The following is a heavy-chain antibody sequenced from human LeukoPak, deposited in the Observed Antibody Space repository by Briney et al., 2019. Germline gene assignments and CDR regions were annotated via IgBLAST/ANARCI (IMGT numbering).Heavy chain of an antibody. Sequence: PSETLSLTCAVYGGSFSGYYWSWIRQPPGKGLEWIGSIYYSGSTYYNPSLKSRVTISVDTSKNQFSLKLSSVTAADTAVYYCARLVTMATFDYWGQGTLVTVSS. CDR2: IYYSGST. CDR1: GGSFSGYY. V-gene: IGHV4-34*01. J-gene: IGHJ4*02. D-gene: IGHD3-10*01. CDR3: ARLVTMATFDY.